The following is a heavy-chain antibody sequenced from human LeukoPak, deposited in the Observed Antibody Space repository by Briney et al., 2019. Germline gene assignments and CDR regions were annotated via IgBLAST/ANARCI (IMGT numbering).Heavy chain of an antibody. D-gene: IGHD2-15*01. CDR3: ARAGGSSDY. J-gene: IGHJ4*02. Sequence: SETLSLTCGVSGGSISRSNWWTWVRQPPGKGLEWIGEIYHSGSTNYNPSLKSRVTISVDKSKNQFSLKLSSVTAADAAIYYCARAGGSSDYWGQGTLVTVSS. CDR1: GGSISRSNW. V-gene: IGHV4-4*02. CDR2: IYHSGST.